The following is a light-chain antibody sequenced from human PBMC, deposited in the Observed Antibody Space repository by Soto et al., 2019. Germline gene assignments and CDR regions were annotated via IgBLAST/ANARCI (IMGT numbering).Light chain of an antibody. CDR2: GAS. J-gene: IGKJ5*01. CDR3: QQYNNWPPIT. CDR1: QGVNTR. V-gene: IGKV3-15*01. Sequence: EIVLTQSPATLSSFPGDRVTLSCRASQGVNTRLAWYQHRPGQAPRLLIYGASTRATGFPARFSGSGSGTEFTLTISSLQSEDFAVYYCQQYNNWPPITFGQGTRLEIK.